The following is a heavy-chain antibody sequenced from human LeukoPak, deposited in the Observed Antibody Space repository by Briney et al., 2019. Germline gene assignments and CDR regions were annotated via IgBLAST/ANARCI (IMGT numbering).Heavy chain of an antibody. CDR1: GGTFSSYA. Sequence: EASVKVSCKASGGTFSSYAISWVRQAPGQGLEWMGRIIPILGIANYAQKFQGRVTITADKSTSTAYMGLSSLRSEDTAVYYCARDQDDYGDYWGQGTLVTVSS. CDR2: IIPILGIA. J-gene: IGHJ4*02. V-gene: IGHV1-69*04. CDR3: ARDQDDYGDY.